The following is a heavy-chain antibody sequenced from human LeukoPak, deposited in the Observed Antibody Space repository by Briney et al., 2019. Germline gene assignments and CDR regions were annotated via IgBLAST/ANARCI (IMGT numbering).Heavy chain of an antibody. Sequence: ASVKVSCKASGYTFTSYGISWVRQAPGQGLEWMGWISAYNGNTNYAQKLQGGVTMTTDTSTSTAYMELRSLRSDDTAVYYCARDAYDFWSGYSTVYYYYMDVWGKGTTVTVSS. CDR1: GYTFTSYG. J-gene: IGHJ6*03. CDR2: ISAYNGNT. CDR3: ARDAYDFWSGYSTVYYYYMDV. V-gene: IGHV1-18*01. D-gene: IGHD3-3*01.